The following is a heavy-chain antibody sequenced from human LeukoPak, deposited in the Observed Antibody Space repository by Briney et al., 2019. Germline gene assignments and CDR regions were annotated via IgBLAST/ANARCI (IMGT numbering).Heavy chain of an antibody. CDR1: GYTFTSYG. J-gene: IGHJ4*02. CDR3: ARGPPNWGYDY. CDR2: IIPIFGTA. Sequence: VASVKVSCKASGYTFTSYGISWVRQAPGQGLEWMGGIIPIFGTANYAQKFQDRVTMTRNTSISTAYMELSSLRSDDTAVYYCARGPPNWGYDYWGPGTLVTVSS. V-gene: IGHV1-69*05. D-gene: IGHD7-27*01.